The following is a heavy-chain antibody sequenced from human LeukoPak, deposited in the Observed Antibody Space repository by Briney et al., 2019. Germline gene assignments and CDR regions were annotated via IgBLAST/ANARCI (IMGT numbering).Heavy chain of an antibody. CDR1: GYSISSGYY. J-gene: IGHJ4*02. V-gene: IGHV4-38-2*01. CDR3: ARLSYDYVWGSYRYDAYFDY. Sequence: SETLSLTCAVSGYSISSGYYWGWIRQPPGKGLGWIGSIYHSGSTYYNPSLKSRVTISVDTSKNQFSLKLSSVTAADTAVYYCARLSYDYVWGSYRYDAYFDYWGQGTLVIVSS. D-gene: IGHD3-16*02. CDR2: IYHSGST.